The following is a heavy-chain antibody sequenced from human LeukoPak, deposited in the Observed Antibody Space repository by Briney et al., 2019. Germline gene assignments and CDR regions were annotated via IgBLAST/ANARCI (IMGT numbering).Heavy chain of an antibody. Sequence: ASVKVSCKASGYTFTSYHMHWVRQAPGQGLEWMGLINPSGGSTSYAQKFQGRVTMTRDMSTSTVYMELSSLRSEDTAVYYCARAHIVATTRLGLWGQGTLVTVSS. J-gene: IGHJ4*02. D-gene: IGHD5-12*01. CDR1: GYTFTSYH. V-gene: IGHV1-46*01. CDR2: INPSGGST. CDR3: ARAHIVATTRLGL.